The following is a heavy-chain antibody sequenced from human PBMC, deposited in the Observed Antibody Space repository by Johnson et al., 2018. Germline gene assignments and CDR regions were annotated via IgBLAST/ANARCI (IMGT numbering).Heavy chain of an antibody. V-gene: IGHV1-69*14. J-gene: IGHJ6*02. CDR3: ARDKLSGRPYYYYGMDV. Sequence: QVQLVQSGAEVKKPGSSVKVSCKASGGTFSSYAISWVRQAPGQGLEWMGGILPIFGTANYAQKFQGRVPITADKSTDTADMELSSLRSEDTAVYYCARDKLSGRPYYYYGMDVWGQGTTVTVSS. D-gene: IGHD6-25*01. CDR2: ILPIFGTA. CDR1: GGTFSSYA.